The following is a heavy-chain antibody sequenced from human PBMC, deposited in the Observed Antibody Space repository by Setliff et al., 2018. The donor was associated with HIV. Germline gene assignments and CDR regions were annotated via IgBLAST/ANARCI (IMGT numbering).Heavy chain of an antibody. CDR1: GFTFTNYA. CDR3: AKDFATVVGAMEYYFDY. CDR2: LSCDGNHY. Sequence: GGSLRLSCAASGFTFTNYAMHWVRQAPGKGLEWVAVLSCDGNHYYYADSVKGRFSISRDNSKNTLFLQMNNLRPEDTAVYYCAKDFATVVGAMEYYFDYWGQGTLVTVSS. D-gene: IGHD1-26*01. V-gene: IGHV3-30*14. J-gene: IGHJ4*02.